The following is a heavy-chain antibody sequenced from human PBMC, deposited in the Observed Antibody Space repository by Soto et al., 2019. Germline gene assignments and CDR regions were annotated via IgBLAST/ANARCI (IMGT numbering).Heavy chain of an antibody. D-gene: IGHD6-6*01. J-gene: IGHJ6*02. V-gene: IGHV1-69*01. CDR1: GGPFSSYA. CDR3: ASNPLTSIAARPSPYGMDV. CDR2: SIPIFGTA. Sequence: QVQLVQSGAEVKKPGSSVTVSCKAPGGPFSSYAISWVRQAPGQGLEWMGGSIPIFGTANYAQKFQGRVTITADESTSTAYMELSSLRSEDTAVYYCASNPLTSIAARPSPYGMDVWGQGTTVTVSS.